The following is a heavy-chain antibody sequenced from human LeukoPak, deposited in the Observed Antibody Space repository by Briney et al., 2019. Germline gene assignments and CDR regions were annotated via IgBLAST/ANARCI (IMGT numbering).Heavy chain of an antibody. D-gene: IGHD4-17*01. J-gene: IGHJ4*02. CDR1: GFPFSSYG. CDR2: TWYDGSSK. Sequence: GGSLRLSCAASGFPFSSYGMHWVRQAPGKGLEWVALTWYDGSSKYYADSVKGRFTTSRDNSKNTLYLQMNSLRAEDTAVYYCARYYGDSYYFDYWGQGTLVTVSS. V-gene: IGHV3-33*01. CDR3: ARYYGDSYYFDY.